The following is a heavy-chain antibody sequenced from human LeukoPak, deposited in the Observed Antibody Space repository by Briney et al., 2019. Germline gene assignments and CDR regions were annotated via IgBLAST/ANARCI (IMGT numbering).Heavy chain of an antibody. J-gene: IGHJ4*02. CDR1: GYNFINYY. CDR2: INPSGGSA. V-gene: IGHV1-46*01. Sequence: ASVKVSCKASGYNFINYYIHWVRQAPGQGLEWMGIINPSGGSATYAQKFQGRVTMTRDMSTSTVYIELSSLRSEDTAVYYCARSTGIYSDFDYWGQGTLVTVSS. CDR3: ARSTGIYSDFDY. D-gene: IGHD1-26*01.